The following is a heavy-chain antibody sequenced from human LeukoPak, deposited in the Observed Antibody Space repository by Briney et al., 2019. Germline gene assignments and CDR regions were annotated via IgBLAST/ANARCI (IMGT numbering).Heavy chain of an antibody. CDR1: GFTFSIYA. Sequence: GGXLRLSCAASGFTFSIYAMSWVRQAPGKGVQGVSSITSSGDGTYYADSVKGRFTIYRDNSENKLYLQMNSLRVEDTAVYFCAKDRPNYYGSNGHYYRRDGDYWGQGTLVTVSS. J-gene: IGHJ4*02. CDR3: AKDRPNYYGSNGHYYRRDGDY. D-gene: IGHD3-22*01. CDR2: ITSSGDGT. V-gene: IGHV3-23*01.